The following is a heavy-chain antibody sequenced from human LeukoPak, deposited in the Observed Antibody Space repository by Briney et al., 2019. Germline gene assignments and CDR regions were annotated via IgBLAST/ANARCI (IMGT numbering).Heavy chain of an antibody. J-gene: IGHJ5*02. Sequence: PGGSLRLSCAASGFTFSSYSMNWVRQAPGKGLEWVSSISSSSSYIYYADSVKGRFTISRDNAKNSLYLQMNSLRAEDTAVYYCASVGYSSSSGLDPWGQGTLVTDSS. CDR1: GFTFSSYS. D-gene: IGHD6-13*01. V-gene: IGHV3-21*01. CDR3: ASVGYSSSSGLDP. CDR2: ISSSSSYI.